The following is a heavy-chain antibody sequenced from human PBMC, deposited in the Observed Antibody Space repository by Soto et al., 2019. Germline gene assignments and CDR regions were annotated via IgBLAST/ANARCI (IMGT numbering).Heavy chain of an antibody. J-gene: IGHJ6*02. CDR2: FDPEDGET. V-gene: IGHV1-24*01. CDR3: ATDRTYYDFWSGQPHGMDV. CDR1: RYTIECIS. Sequence: VSSKVCRYTIECISRRSVHHEKKKGLEWMGGFDPEDGETIYAQKFQGRVTMTEDTSTDTAYMELSSLRSEDTAVYYCATDRTYYDFWSGQPHGMDVWGQGTTVTVSS. D-gene: IGHD3-3*01.